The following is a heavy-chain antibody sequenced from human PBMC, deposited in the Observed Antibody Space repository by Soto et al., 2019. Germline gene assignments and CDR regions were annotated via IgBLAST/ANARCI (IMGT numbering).Heavy chain of an antibody. J-gene: IGHJ5*02. V-gene: IGHV3-30-3*01. CDR3: ARGELPLYNWFDP. CDR1: GFTFSSYA. CDR2: ISYDGSNK. Sequence: VGSLRLSCAASGFTFSSYAMHWVRQAPGKGLEWVAVISYDGSNKYYADSVKGRFTISRDNSKNTLYLQMNSLRAEDTAVYYCARGELPLYNWFDPWGQGTLVTVSS. D-gene: IGHD1-7*01.